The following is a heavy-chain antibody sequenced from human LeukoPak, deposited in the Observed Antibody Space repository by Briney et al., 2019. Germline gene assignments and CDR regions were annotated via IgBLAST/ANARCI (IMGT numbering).Heavy chain of an antibody. D-gene: IGHD6-13*01. V-gene: IGHV3-48*04. Sequence: GGSLRLSCAASEFTFVRYAMNWVRQAPGKGLEWVSYISSSSFKIGYADSVKGRFTISRDNSKNSLFLQMDSLRVEDTAVYYCVRDPSYGSSWYYYMDVWGKGTTVTVSS. J-gene: IGHJ6*03. CDR3: VRDPSYGSSWYYYMDV. CDR1: EFTFVRYA. CDR2: ISSSSFKI.